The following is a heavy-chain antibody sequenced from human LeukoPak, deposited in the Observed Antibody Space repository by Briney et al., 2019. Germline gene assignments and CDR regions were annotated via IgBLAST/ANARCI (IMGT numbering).Heavy chain of an antibody. V-gene: IGHV1-3*01. Sequence: ASVKVSCKASGYTFTSYAMHWVRQAPGQRLEWMGWINAGNGNTKYSQKFQGRVTITRDTSASTAYMELSSLRSEDTAVYYCARAVSVVTATPGYWGQGTLVTVPS. J-gene: IGHJ4*02. CDR1: GYTFTSYA. D-gene: IGHD2-21*02. CDR3: ARAVSVVTATPGY. CDR2: INAGNGNT.